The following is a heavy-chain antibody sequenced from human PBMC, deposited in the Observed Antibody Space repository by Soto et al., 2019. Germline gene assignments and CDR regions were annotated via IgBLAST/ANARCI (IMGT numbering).Heavy chain of an antibody. J-gene: IGHJ3*02. D-gene: IGHD3-10*01. CDR2: MNPNSGNT. CDR3: ARGINYYASGDDAFDI. CDR1: GYTFTSYD. Sequence: QVKLVQSGAEVKKPGASVKVSCKASGYTFTSYDINWVRQATGQGLEWMAWMNPNSGNTGYAQKFQGRVTMTRNTSISTAYMELSSLRSEDTAVYYCARGINYYASGDDAFDIWGQGTMVTVSS. V-gene: IGHV1-8*01.